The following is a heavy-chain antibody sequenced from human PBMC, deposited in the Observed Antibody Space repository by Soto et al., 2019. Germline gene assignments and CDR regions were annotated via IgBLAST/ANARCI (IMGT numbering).Heavy chain of an antibody. D-gene: IGHD4-17*01. J-gene: IGHJ4*02. Sequence: TLSLTCAVSGGSISSGGYSWSWIRQPPGKGLEWIGYIYHSGSTYYNPSLKSRVTISVDRSKNQFSLKLSSVTAADTAVYYCASYGGNSGNSFDYWGQGTLVTVSS. CDR2: IYHSGST. CDR1: GGSISSGGYS. V-gene: IGHV4-30-2*01. CDR3: ASYGGNSGNSFDY.